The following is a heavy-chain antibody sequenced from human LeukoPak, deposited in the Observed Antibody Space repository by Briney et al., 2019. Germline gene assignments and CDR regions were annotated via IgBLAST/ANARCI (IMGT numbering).Heavy chain of an antibody. V-gene: IGHV3-21*01. J-gene: IGHJ4*02. CDR1: GFTFSSYS. D-gene: IGHD5-12*01. CDR3: AREGSGYDYAVFDY. CDR2: ISSSSSYI. Sequence: AGGSLRLSCAASGFTFSSYSMNWVRQAPGKGLEWVSSISSSSSYIYYADSVKGRFTISRDNAKNSLYLQMNSLRAEDTAVYYCAREGSGYDYAVFDYWGQGTLVTVSS.